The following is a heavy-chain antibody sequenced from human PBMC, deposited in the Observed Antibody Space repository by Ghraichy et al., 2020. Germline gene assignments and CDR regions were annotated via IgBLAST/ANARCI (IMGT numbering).Heavy chain of an antibody. CDR1: GFTFDDYA. Sequence: GGSLRLSCAASGFTFDDYAMHWVRQAPGKGLEWVSGTSWNSGSIGYADSVKGRFTISRDNAKNSLYLQMNSLRAEDTALYYCAKDRLITSLGLEAFDIWGQGTMVTVSS. CDR3: AKDRLITSLGLEAFDI. CDR2: TSWNSGSI. V-gene: IGHV3-9*01. D-gene: IGHD3-16*01. J-gene: IGHJ3*02.